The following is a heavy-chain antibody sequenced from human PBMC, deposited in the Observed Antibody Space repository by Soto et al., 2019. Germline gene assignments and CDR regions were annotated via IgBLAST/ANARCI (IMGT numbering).Heavy chain of an antibody. J-gene: IGHJ6*03. Sequence: PSETLSLTCTVSGGSISSYYWSWIRQPPGKGLEWIGYIYYSGSTNYNPSLESRVTISVDTSKNQFSLKLSSVTAADTAVYYCAAQYCSSTSCPDYYYYYYMDVWGKGTTVTVSS. CDR2: IYYSGST. CDR1: GGSISSYY. D-gene: IGHD2-2*01. CDR3: AAQYCSSTSCPDYYYYYYMDV. V-gene: IGHV4-59*08.